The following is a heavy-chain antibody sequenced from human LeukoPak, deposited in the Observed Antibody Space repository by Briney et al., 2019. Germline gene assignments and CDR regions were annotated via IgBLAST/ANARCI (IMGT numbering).Heavy chain of an antibody. Sequence: PGESLRLSCAASGFTFDDYAMNWARQVPGRGLEWVSGINWNGRITEYADSVKDRFTISRQNTKNSLYLYMNNLGGEDTALYFCARGSVQLWLRDTYYYMDVWGKGTTVTVSS. CDR2: INWNGRIT. V-gene: IGHV3-20*04. CDR1: GFTFDDYA. CDR3: ARGSVQLWLRDTYYYMDV. J-gene: IGHJ6*03. D-gene: IGHD5-18*01.